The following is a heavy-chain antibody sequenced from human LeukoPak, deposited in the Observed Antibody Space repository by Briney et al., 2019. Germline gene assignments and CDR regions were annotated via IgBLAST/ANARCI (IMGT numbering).Heavy chain of an antibody. CDR2: INPSGGST. J-gene: IGHJ6*03. CDR1: GYTFTSYY. V-gene: IGHV1-46*01. CDR3: ARDSRGLSSYYYMDV. Sequence: ASVKVSCKASGYTFTSYYMHWVRQAPGQGLEWMGIINPSGGSTSYAQKFQGRVTMTRDMSTSTVYMELSSLRSEDTAVYYCARDSRGLSSYYYMDVWGKGTTVTVS. D-gene: IGHD3-16*02.